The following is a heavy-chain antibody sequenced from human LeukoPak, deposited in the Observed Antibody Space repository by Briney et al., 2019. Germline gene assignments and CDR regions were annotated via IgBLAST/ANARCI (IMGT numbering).Heavy chain of an antibody. Sequence: AGGSLRLSRAASGFTFGSYSMTWVRQAPGKGLEWVSYISSSSSTIYYADSVKGRFTISRDNAKNSLYLQMNSLRAEDTAVYYCARDSSSWYFPSGTFDYWGQGTLVTVSS. CDR3: ARDSSSWYFPSGTFDY. V-gene: IGHV3-48*01. J-gene: IGHJ4*02. D-gene: IGHD6-13*01. CDR2: ISSSSSTI. CDR1: GFTFGSYS.